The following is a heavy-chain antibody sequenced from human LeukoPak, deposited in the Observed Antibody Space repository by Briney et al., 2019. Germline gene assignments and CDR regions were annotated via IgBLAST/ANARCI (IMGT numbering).Heavy chain of an antibody. V-gene: IGHV4-34*01. J-gene: IGHJ6*03. CDR1: GGSFSGYY. D-gene: IGHD3-10*01. CDR3: ASLYGSGSYDYYYYMDV. Sequence: SETLSLTCAVYGGSFSGYYWSWIRQPPGKGLEWIGEINHSGSTNYNPSLKSRVTISVDTSKNQFSLKLSSVTAADTAVYYCASLYGSGSYDYYYYMDVWGKGTTVTVSS. CDR2: INHSGST.